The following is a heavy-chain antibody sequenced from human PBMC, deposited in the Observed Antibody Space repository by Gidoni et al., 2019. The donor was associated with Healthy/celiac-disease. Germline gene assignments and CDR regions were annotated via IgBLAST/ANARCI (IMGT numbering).Heavy chain of an antibody. CDR1: GGSISSGGYY. CDR2: IYYSGST. Sequence: QVQLQESGPGLVKPSQTLSLTCPVSGGSISSGGYYWSWIRQHPGKGLEWIGYIYYSGSTYYNPSLKSRVTISVDTSKNQFSLKLSSVTAADTAVYYCARTRPAYYDFWSGYLPPHVWGQGTTVTVSS. J-gene: IGHJ6*02. CDR3: ARTRPAYYDFWSGYLPPHV. V-gene: IGHV4-31*03. D-gene: IGHD3-3*01.